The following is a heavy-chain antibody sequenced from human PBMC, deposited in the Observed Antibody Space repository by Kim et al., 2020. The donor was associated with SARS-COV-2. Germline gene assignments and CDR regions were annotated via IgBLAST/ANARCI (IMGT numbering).Heavy chain of an antibody. D-gene: IGHD6-19*01. Sequence: DSVKGRFTISRDNSKNTLYLQMNSLRAEDTAVYYCAKEGHSSGWYQDTDYWGQGTLVTVSS. J-gene: IGHJ4*02. V-gene: IGHV3-23*01. CDR3: AKEGHSSGWYQDTDY.